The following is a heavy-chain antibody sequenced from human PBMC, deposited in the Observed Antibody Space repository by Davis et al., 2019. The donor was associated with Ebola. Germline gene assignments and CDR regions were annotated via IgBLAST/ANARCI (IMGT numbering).Heavy chain of an antibody. Sequence: GESLKISCAASGFMFSDYFMNWVRQAPGKGLEWVSYISGGSTTIYFADSVKGRFTVSRDNAKNTLYLQMDSLRAEDTGIYYCARAPNSGSFSDYWGQGTLVTVSS. CDR2: ISGGSTTI. CDR1: GFMFSDYF. V-gene: IGHV3-11*01. CDR3: ARAPNSGSFSDY. D-gene: IGHD1-26*01. J-gene: IGHJ4*02.